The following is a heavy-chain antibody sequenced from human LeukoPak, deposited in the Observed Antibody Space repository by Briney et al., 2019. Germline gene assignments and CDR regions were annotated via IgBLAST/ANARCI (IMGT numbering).Heavy chain of an antibody. J-gene: IGHJ6*02. CDR3: ARRDIVGTYGMDV. D-gene: IGHD2-15*01. Sequence: SETLSLTCTASGGSISSYYWSWIRQPPGKGLEWIGYIYYSGSTNYNPSLKSRVTISVDTSKNQFSLKLSSVTAADTAVYYCARRDIVGTYGMDVWGQGTTATVSS. V-gene: IGHV4-59*01. CDR1: GGSISSYY. CDR2: IYYSGST.